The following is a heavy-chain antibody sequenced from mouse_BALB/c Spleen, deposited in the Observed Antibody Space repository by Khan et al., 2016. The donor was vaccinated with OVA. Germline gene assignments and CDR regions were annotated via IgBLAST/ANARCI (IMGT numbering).Heavy chain of an antibody. CDR3: ARGASYWYFHV. Sequence: QIQLVQSGPELKKPGETVKISCKASGYTFTNYGMNWVKQAPGKGLKWMGWINTYTGEPTYTDDFKGRFAFSLETSASTAYLQINNLKNEDMATYFCARGASYWYFHVWGSGTTVTVSS. V-gene: IGHV9-1*02. CDR1: GYTFTNYG. CDR2: INTYTGEP. J-gene: IGHJ1*01.